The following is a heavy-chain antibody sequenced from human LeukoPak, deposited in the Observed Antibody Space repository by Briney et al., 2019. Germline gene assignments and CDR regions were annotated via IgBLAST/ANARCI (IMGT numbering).Heavy chain of an antibody. Sequence: GGSLRLSCAASGFTFSSYWMHWVRQAPGKGLVWVSRINSDGSSTSYADSVKGRFTISRDNAKNTLYLQMNSLRAEDTAVYYCARDGGMVRGVIYYYYYYMDVWGKGTTVTVSS. CDR1: GFTFSSYW. CDR3: ARDGGMVRGVIYYYYYYMDV. J-gene: IGHJ6*03. V-gene: IGHV3-74*01. CDR2: INSDGSST. D-gene: IGHD3-10*01.